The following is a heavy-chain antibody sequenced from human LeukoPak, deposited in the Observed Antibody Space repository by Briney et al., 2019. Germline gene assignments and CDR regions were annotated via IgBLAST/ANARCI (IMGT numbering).Heavy chain of an antibody. CDR1: GFNFDDYA. CDR3: AKDRGNSRYYYYMDV. V-gene: IGHV3-9*03. CDR2: ISWDGSST. Sequence: GGSLRLSCAASGFNFDDYAMHWVRQPPGKALEGFSSISWDGSSTGYAESVKGRFTISRDSAMNSLYLQMNSLRAEDMALYYCAKDRGNSRYYYYMDVWGRGTTVTVSS. D-gene: IGHD1-1*01. J-gene: IGHJ6*03.